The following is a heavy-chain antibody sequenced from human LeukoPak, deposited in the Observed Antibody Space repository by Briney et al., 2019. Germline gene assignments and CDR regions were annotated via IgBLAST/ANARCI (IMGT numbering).Heavy chain of an antibody. J-gene: IGHJ6*04. CDR3: ATLGYCSITSCYSVDV. CDR1: GGSISSHY. V-gene: IGHV4-59*11. Sequence: PSETLSLTCTVSGGSISSHYWSWIRQPPGKGLEWIGYIYYSGSTNYNPSLKSRVTISVDTSKNQFSLKLSSVTAADTAVYYCATLGYCSITSCYSVDVWGKGTTVTISS. CDR2: IYYSGST. D-gene: IGHD2-2*01.